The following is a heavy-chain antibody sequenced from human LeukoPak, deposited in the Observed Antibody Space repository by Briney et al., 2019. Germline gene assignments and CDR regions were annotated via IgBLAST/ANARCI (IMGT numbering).Heavy chain of an antibody. CDR3: ARDLFGSTMVRGVSFDY. CDR2: ISSSGSTI. V-gene: IGHV3-48*03. CDR1: GFTFSSYE. J-gene: IGHJ4*02. D-gene: IGHD3-10*01. Sequence: GGSLRLSCAASGFTFSSYEMNWVRQAPGKGLEWVSYISSSGSTIYYADSVKGRFTISRDNAKNSLYLQMNSLRAEDTAVYYCARDLFGSTMVRGVSFDYWGQGTLVTVSS.